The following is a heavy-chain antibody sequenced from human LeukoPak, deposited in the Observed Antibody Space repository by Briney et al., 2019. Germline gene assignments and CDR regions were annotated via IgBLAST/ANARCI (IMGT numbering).Heavy chain of an antibody. J-gene: IGHJ4*02. Sequence: GASVKVSCKASGYTFTSYGISWVRQAPGQGLEWMGWISAYNGNTNYAQKLQGRVTMTTDTSTSTAYMELRSLRSDDTAVYYCARDGYYYGSGKRGHFHYWGQGTLVTVSS. V-gene: IGHV1-18*01. D-gene: IGHD3-10*01. CDR2: ISAYNGNT. CDR1: GYTFTSYG. CDR3: ARDGYYYGSGKRGHFHY.